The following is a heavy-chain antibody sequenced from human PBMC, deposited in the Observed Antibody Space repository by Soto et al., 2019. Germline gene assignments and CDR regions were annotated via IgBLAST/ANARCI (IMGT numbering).Heavy chain of an antibody. CDR3: AVSGRGYSYLRPGSQFDY. V-gene: IGHV3-11*01. CDR2: ISSSGSTI. Sequence: PGGSLRLSCAASGFTFSDYYMSWIRQAPGKGLEWVSYISSSGSTIYYADSVKGRFTISRDNAKNSLYLQMNSLRAEDTAVYYCAVSGRGYSYLRPGSQFDYWGQGTLVTVSS. CDR1: GFTFSDYY. J-gene: IGHJ4*02. D-gene: IGHD5-18*01.